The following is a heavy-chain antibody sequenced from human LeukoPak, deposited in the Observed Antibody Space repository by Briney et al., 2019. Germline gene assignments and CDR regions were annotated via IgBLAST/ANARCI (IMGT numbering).Heavy chain of an antibody. V-gene: IGHV3-7*03. Sequence: GGSLRLSCAASGFTFSSYWMSWVRQAPGKGLEWVANIKQDGSEKYYVDSVKGRFTISRDNTKNSLYLQMNSLRAEDTALYYCARRFGKLEPAFDAWGQGTMVTVSS. CDR1: GFTFSSYW. CDR2: IKQDGSEK. J-gene: IGHJ3*01. CDR3: ARRFGKLEPAFDA. D-gene: IGHD3-10*01.